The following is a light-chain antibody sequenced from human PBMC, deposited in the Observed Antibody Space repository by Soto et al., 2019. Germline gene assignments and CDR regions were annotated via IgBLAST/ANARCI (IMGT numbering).Light chain of an antibody. CDR2: DVS. Sequence: QSALTQPRSVSGSPGHSVTISCTGTTVDVGTYVSWYQQLPGKAPKLVVYDVSERPAGIPHRFSGSKSGNTASLTISGLQAEDEADYYCCSYSAKSFVFGTGTKLTVL. V-gene: IGLV2-11*01. CDR1: TVDVGTY. CDR3: CSYSAKSFV. J-gene: IGLJ1*01.